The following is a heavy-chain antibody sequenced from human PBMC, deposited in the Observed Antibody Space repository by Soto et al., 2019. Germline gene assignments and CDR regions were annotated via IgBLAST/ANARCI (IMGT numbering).Heavy chain of an antibody. D-gene: IGHD3-22*01. V-gene: IGHV1-69*06. CDR2: IIPIFGTA. CDR1: GGTFSSYA. Sequence: SGKVCYKASGGTFSSYAISWVRQATGQGLEWMGGIIPIFGTANYAQKFHGRATITADKSTSTAYMALSSLRSEDTAVYYCASRYYYPTGFSTLAYWGQGTLVTVSS. J-gene: IGHJ4*02. CDR3: ASRYYYPTGFSTLAY.